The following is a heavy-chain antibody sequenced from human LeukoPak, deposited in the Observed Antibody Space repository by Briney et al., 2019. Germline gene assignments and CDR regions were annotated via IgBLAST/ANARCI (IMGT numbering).Heavy chain of an antibody. Sequence: SETLSLTCAVYGGSFSGYYWSWIRQPPGKGLEWIGSIYYSGSTYYNPSLKSRVTISVDTSKNQFSLKLSSVTAADTAVYYCARQGQGTRDNWFDPWGQGTLVTVSS. CDR3: ARQGQGTRDNWFDP. V-gene: IGHV4-34*01. CDR1: GGSFSGYY. J-gene: IGHJ5*02. CDR2: IYYSGST. D-gene: IGHD1-1*01.